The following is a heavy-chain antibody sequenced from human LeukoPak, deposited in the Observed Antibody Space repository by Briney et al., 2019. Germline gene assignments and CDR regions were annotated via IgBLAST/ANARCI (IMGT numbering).Heavy chain of an antibody. CDR2: VYHSGST. Sequence: SQTLSLTCAVSGGSISSGGYSCSWIRQPPGKGLEWIGYVYHSGSTYYNPSLKSRVTISVDRSKNQFSLKLSSVTAADTAVYYCASSIVVVPAAISGRVDYWGQGTPVTVSS. CDR3: ASSIVVVPAAISGRVDY. J-gene: IGHJ4*02. D-gene: IGHD2-2*02. CDR1: GGSISSGGYS. V-gene: IGHV4-30-2*01.